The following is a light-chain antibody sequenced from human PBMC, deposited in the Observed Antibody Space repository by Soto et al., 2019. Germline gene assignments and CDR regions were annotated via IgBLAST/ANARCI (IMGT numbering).Light chain of an antibody. Sequence: QSVLTQPPSVSGAPGQRVTISCTGTSSNIGAGYDVHWYQHLPGTAPKLLIYGNTIRPSGVPDRFSGSKSGTSASLAITGLQAEDEADYYCQSYGRSLRGYVFGTGTKVTVL. CDR3: QSYGRSLRGYV. J-gene: IGLJ1*01. V-gene: IGLV1-40*01. CDR2: GNT. CDR1: SSNIGAGYD.